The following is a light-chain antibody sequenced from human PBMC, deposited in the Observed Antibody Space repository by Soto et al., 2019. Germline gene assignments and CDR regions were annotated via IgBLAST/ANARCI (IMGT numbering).Light chain of an antibody. V-gene: IGLV3-1*01. CDR3: QAWDSSTAV. CDR1: NLGDKY. CDR2: QDS. Sequence: SYELTQPPSVSVSPGRPAGTTGLGENLGDKYACWYQQKPGQSPVLVIYQDSKRPSGIPERFSGSNSGNTATLTISGTQAMDEADYYCQAWDSSTAVFGGGTKVTVL. J-gene: IGLJ2*01.